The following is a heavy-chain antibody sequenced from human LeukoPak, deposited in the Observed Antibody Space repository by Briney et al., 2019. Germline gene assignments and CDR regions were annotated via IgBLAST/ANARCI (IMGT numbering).Heavy chain of an antibody. CDR2: IDGVGTGA. CDR1: GFTFNYNA. CDR3: ARGFTDGSQQFDY. Sequence: GASLRLSCAASGFTFNYNAMSWVRQAPGKGLQWVSTIDGVGTGAYYAASVKGRFTISRDNSKITLYLQMNSLRAEDTAVYYCARGFTDGSQQFDYWRQGTLVTVSS. D-gene: IGHD1-26*01. V-gene: IGHV3-23*01. J-gene: IGHJ4*02.